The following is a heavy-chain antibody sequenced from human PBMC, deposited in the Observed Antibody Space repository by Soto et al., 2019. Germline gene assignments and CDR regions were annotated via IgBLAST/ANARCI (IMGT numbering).Heavy chain of an antibody. CDR2: IVVGSGNT. CDR1: GFTFTSSA. V-gene: IGHV1-58*01. Sequence: SVKVSCKASGFTFTSSAVQWVRQARGQRLEWIGWIVVGSGNTNYAQKFQERVTITRDMSTSTAYMELSSLRSEDTAVYYCARPLSQGVISPVHPGGSDYYYYGMDVWGQGTTVTVSS. J-gene: IGHJ6*02. D-gene: IGHD3-10*01. CDR3: ARPLSQGVISPVHPGGSDYYYYGMDV.